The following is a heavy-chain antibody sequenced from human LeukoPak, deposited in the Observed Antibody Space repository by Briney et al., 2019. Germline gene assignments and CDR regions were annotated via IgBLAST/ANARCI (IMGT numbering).Heavy chain of an antibody. D-gene: IGHD4-11*01. CDR1: GFTFSSYS. Sequence: PGGSLRLSCAASGFTFSSYSMHWVRQAPGKGLEWVAFIRYDGSNKYYADSVKGRFTISRDNSKNTVYLQMNSLRTEDTAVYYCAKDYSNYLLDFSIGYWGQGTLVTVSS. CDR3: AKDYSNYLLDFSIGY. J-gene: IGHJ4*02. V-gene: IGHV3-30*02. CDR2: IRYDGSNK.